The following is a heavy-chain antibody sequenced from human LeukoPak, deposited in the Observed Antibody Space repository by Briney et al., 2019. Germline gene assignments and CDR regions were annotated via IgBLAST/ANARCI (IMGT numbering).Heavy chain of an antibody. V-gene: IGHV3-9*01. Sequence: PGGSLRLSCAASGFTFDDYAMHWVRQAPGKGLEWVSGISWNSGSIGYADSVKGRFTISRDNAKNSLHLQMNSLRVEDTALYYCAKVWMEGASGGLYFDYWGQGTLVTVSS. J-gene: IGHJ4*02. CDR1: GFTFDDYA. D-gene: IGHD1-26*01. CDR3: AKVWMEGASGGLYFDY. CDR2: ISWNSGSI.